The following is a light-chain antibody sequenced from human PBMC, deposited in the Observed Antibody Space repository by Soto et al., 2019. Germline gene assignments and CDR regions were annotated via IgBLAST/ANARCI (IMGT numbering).Light chain of an antibody. Sequence: QSALTQPASVSGSPGQSITISCTGTSSDVGSYNYVSWYQQYPGKAPKLMIYNVSNRPSGVSYRFSGSKSGNTASLTISGIQAEDEADYYCSSYTPSSTHVVFGGGTKLTVL. CDR2: NVS. CDR1: SSDVGSYNY. V-gene: IGLV2-14*01. CDR3: SSYTPSSTHVV. J-gene: IGLJ2*01.